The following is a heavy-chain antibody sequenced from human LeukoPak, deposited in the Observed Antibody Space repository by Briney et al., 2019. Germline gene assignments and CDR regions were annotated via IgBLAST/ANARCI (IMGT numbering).Heavy chain of an antibody. J-gene: IGHJ5*02. CDR1: GGSISGGGYY. Sequence: SETLSLTCTVSGGSISGGGYYWTWIRQHPGKGLEWIGYTYYSGITHYNPSLKSRLTISVDTSKNQFSLKLSSVTAADTAVYYCVREGLNFDSSGSWFDPWGQGTLVTVSS. V-gene: IGHV4-31*03. CDR2: TYYSGIT. D-gene: IGHD3-22*01. CDR3: VREGLNFDSSGSWFDP.